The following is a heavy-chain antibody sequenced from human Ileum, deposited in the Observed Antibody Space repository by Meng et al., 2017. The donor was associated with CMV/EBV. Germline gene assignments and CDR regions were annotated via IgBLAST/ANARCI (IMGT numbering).Heavy chain of an antibody. CDR1: GDSISSYH. CDR3: ARDVRLVGHIDY. V-gene: IGHV4-4*07. CDR2: IYTSGSS. J-gene: IGHJ4*02. Sequence: QAHLQESGPGLVKPSETLSLTCGVSGDSISSYHWGWLRQPAGKGLEWIGRIYTSGSSSYNPSLKSRVTMSVDKSKNQVSLKLTSVTAADTAVYYCARDVRLVGHIDYWGQGTLVTVSS. D-gene: IGHD2-15*01.